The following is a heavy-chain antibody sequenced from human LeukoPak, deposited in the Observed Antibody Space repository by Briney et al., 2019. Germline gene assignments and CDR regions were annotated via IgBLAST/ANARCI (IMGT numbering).Heavy chain of an antibody. V-gene: IGHV4-61*08. CDR1: GASISSGDYL. J-gene: IGHJ5*02. Sequence: PSETLSLTCTVSGASISSGDYLWSWIRQPPGKGLEWIGYIYYSGSTNYNPSLKSRVTISVDTSKNQFSLKLSSVTAADTAVYYCARADYDFWSGSTSYNWFDPWGQGTLVTVSS. CDR3: ARADYDFWSGSTSYNWFDP. D-gene: IGHD3-3*01. CDR2: IYYSGST.